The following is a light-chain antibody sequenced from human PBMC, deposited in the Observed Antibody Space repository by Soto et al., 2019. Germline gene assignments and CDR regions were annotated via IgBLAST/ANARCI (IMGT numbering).Light chain of an antibody. V-gene: IGKV1-6*01. CDR2: AAS. CDR1: QGIRND. Sequence: IQMTQSPSSLSSSLVDIVTITCRASQGIRNDLGWYQQKPGKAPKLLIYAASSLQSGVPSRFSGSGSGTDFTLTISSLQPEDFATYYCLQDYNYPLTFSQGTKVDIK. J-gene: IGKJ1*01. CDR3: LQDYNYPLT.